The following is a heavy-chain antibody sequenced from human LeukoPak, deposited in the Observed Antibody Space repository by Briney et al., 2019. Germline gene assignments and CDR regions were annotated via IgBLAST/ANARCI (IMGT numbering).Heavy chain of an antibody. V-gene: IGHV3-7*01. J-gene: IGHJ4*02. CDR1: GFTFSSYW. CDR3: ATTLGSGWKFDY. D-gene: IGHD6-19*01. CDR2: IKQDGSEK. Sequence: GGSLRLSCAASGFTFSSYWMSWVRQAPGKGLEWAANIKQDGSEKYYVDSVKGRFTISRDNAKNSLYLQMNSLRAEDTAVYYCATTLGSGWKFDYWGQGTLVTVSS.